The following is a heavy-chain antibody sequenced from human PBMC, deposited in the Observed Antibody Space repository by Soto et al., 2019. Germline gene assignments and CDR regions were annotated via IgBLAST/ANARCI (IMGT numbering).Heavy chain of an antibody. V-gene: IGHV1-2*04. CDR1: GYTFTGYY. Sequence: ASVKVSFKASGYTFTGYYMHWVRQAPGQGLEWMGWINPNSGGTNYAQKFQGWVTMTRDTSISTAYMELSRLRSDDTAVYYCARATKTTVTKGAFDIWGQGTMVTVSS. D-gene: IGHD4-17*01. CDR2: INPNSGGT. CDR3: ARATKTTVTKGAFDI. J-gene: IGHJ3*02.